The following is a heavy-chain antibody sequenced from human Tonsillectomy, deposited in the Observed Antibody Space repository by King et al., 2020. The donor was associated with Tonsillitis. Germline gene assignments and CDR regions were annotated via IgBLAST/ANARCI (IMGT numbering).Heavy chain of an antibody. Sequence: ITLKESGPTLVKPAQTLTLTCTFSGFSLSTSGVGVGWIRQPPGKALEWLALIYWNDDKRYSPSLKSRLTITKETSKNQVVLTMTNMDPVDTATYYCANYLRCGALFWGQGTLVTVSS. V-gene: IGHV2-5*01. CDR3: ANYLRCGALF. J-gene: IGHJ4*02. CDR2: IYWNDDK. CDR1: GFSLSTSGVG. D-gene: IGHD3-10*01.